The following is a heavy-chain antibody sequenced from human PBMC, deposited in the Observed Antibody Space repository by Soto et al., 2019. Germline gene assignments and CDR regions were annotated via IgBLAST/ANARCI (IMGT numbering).Heavy chain of an antibody. D-gene: IGHD3-3*01. V-gene: IGHV3-23*01. Sequence: PGGSLRLSCAASGFTFSSYAMSWVRQAPGKGLEWVSVISGSGGSTYYADSVKGRFTISRDNSKNTLYLQMNSLRAEDTAVYYCAKGPSGYYEVNWFDPWGQGTLVTVSS. J-gene: IGHJ5*02. CDR3: AKGPSGYYEVNWFDP. CDR1: GFTFSSYA. CDR2: ISGSGGST.